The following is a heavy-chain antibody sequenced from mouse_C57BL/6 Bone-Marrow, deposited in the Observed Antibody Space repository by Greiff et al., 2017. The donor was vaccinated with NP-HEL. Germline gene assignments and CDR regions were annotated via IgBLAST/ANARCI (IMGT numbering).Heavy chain of an antibody. V-gene: IGHV1-66*01. J-gene: IGHJ3*01. Sequence: VKLQESGPELVKPGASVKISCKASGYSFTSYYIHWVKQRPGQGLEWIGWIYPGSGNTKYNEKFKGKATLTADTSSSTAYMQLSSLTSEDSAVYYCARSEGWLPSWFAYWGQGTLVTVSA. D-gene: IGHD2-3*01. CDR1: GYSFTSYY. CDR3: ARSEGWLPSWFAY. CDR2: IYPGSGNT.